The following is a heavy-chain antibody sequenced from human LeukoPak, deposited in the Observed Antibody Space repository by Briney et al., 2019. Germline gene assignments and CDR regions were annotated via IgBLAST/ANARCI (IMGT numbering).Heavy chain of an antibody. D-gene: IGHD6-6*01. Sequence: GASVKVSCKASGYTSTSYAMHWVRQAPGQRLEWMGWINAGNGNTKYSQKFQGRVTITRDTSASTAYMELSSLRSEDTAVYYCARGYPKIAARYFDYWGQGTLVTVSS. CDR3: ARGYPKIAARYFDY. J-gene: IGHJ4*02. CDR2: INAGNGNT. CDR1: GYTSTSYA. V-gene: IGHV1-3*01.